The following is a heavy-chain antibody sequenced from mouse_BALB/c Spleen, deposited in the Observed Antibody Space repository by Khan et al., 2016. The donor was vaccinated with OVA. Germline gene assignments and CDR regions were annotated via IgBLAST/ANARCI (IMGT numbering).Heavy chain of an antibody. Sequence: QIQLVQSGPELKKPGETVKISCKASGYTFTDYGMNWVKQAPGKGLKWMGWINTYTGEPTYADDFKGRFAFSLETSASTAYLQINNLKNEDTATYLCASHGNCYFDAWGAGTTVTVSS. J-gene: IGHJ1*01. CDR3: ASHGNCYFDA. D-gene: IGHD1-2*01. CDR1: GYTFTDYG. V-gene: IGHV9-3-1*01. CDR2: INTYTGEP.